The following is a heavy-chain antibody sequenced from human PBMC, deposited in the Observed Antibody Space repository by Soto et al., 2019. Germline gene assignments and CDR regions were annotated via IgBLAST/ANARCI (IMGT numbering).Heavy chain of an antibody. CDR1: GFTFSSYW. CDR3: ARDPNIVLVPAAIHYYYGMDV. D-gene: IGHD2-2*01. CDR2: IKQDGSEK. Sequence: EVQLVESGGGLVQPGGSLRLSCAASGFTFSSYWMSWVRQAPGKGLEWVANIKQDGSEKYYVDSVKGRFTISRDNAKNSLYLQMNSLRAEDTAVYYCARDPNIVLVPAAIHYYYGMDVWGQGTTVTVSS. J-gene: IGHJ6*02. V-gene: IGHV3-7*01.